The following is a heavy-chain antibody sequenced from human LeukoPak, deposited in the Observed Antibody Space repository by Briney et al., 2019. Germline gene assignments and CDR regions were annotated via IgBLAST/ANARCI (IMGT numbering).Heavy chain of an antibody. CDR2: MNPNSGGT. CDR3: ARGAGSSWFDY. CDR1: GYTFTVNY. Sequence: ASVKVSCKASGYTFTVNYIHWVRQAPGQGLEWVGWMNPNSGGTNYAQKFQGRVTLTRDTSIITAYMELSSLTSDDTAVYYRARGAGSSWFDYWGQGSLVTVSS. D-gene: IGHD6-13*01. V-gene: IGHV1-2*02. J-gene: IGHJ4*02.